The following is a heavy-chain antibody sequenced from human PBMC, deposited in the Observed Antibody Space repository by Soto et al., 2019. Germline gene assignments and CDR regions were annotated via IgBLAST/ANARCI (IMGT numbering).Heavy chain of an antibody. J-gene: IGHJ4*02. V-gene: IGHV3-7*01. CDR1: GFAFNNDW. CDR2: IKEDGTNT. D-gene: IGHD3-10*01. CDR3: ARGGGIVDN. Sequence: EVQVVESGGDLVQPGGSLRLSCAASGFAFNNDWMTWVRQASGKGLEWVASIKEDGTNTYYADSVRGRFTLSRDNTKNSLYLQMNSLRAEDTAVYYCARGGGIVDNWGQGNRVTVSS.